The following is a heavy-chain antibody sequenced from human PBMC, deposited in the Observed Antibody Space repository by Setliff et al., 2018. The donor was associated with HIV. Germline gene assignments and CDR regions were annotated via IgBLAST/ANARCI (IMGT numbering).Heavy chain of an antibody. D-gene: IGHD2-15*01. Sequence: GSLRLSCAVSGFTFNDYYMSWIRQAPGKGLEYISYIGGSGGTDIKYADSVKGRFTTSRDNARNSLYLEMNSLRADDTAVYYCARDFCGSSCSSGYGYSDHWGQGTLVTVSS. CDR1: GFTFNDYY. J-gene: IGHJ4*02. CDR2: IGGSGGTDI. V-gene: IGHV3-11*04. CDR3: ARDFCGSSCSSGYGYSDH.